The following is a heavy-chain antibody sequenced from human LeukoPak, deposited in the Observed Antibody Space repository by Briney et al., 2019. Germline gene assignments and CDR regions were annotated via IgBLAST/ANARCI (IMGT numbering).Heavy chain of an antibody. V-gene: IGHV1-69*05. CDR2: ITPFFGTS. D-gene: IGHD1-7*01. Sequence: GASVKVSCKASGGTFNDFAFSWVRQAPGPGLEWMGGITPFFGTSKYAQKFQGRVTITTGESTSTVYMELSSLRSDDTAVYYCASGNWNYVLGSWGQGTLVTVSS. J-gene: IGHJ4*02. CDR1: GGTFNDFA. CDR3: ASGNWNYVLGS.